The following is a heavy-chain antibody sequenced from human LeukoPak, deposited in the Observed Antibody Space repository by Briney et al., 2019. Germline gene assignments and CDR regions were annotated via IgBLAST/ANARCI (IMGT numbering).Heavy chain of an antibody. Sequence: ASVKVSCKASGYTITDYYMHWMRQAPGQGPEWMGWMNPNSGGTNYAQKFQGRVTMTRDTSITTAYMELSSLRSDDTAVYYCAPRRVAADKGFDYWGQGTLVTVSS. D-gene: IGHD6-19*01. CDR3: APRRVAADKGFDY. CDR1: GYTITDYY. V-gene: IGHV1-2*02. J-gene: IGHJ4*02. CDR2: MNPNSGGT.